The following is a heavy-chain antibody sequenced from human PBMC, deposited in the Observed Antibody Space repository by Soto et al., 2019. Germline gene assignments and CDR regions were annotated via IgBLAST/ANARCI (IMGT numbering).Heavy chain of an antibody. D-gene: IGHD3-9*01. J-gene: IGHJ6*04. V-gene: IGHV4-39*01. CDR1: GGSISSSSYY. Sequence: SETLSLTCTVSGGSISSSSYYWGWIRQPPGKGLEWIGSIYYSGSTYYNPSLKSRVTISVDTSKNQFSLKLSSVTAADTAVYYCARNPFFEGEPDVWGKGTTVTVSS. CDR2: IYYSGST. CDR3: ARNPFFEGEPDV.